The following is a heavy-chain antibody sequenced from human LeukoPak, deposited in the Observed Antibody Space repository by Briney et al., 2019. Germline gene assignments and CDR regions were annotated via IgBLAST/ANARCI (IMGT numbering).Heavy chain of an antibody. J-gene: IGHJ6*02. CDR2: IYYSGST. Sequence: SETLSLTCTVSGGSISSGGYYWSWIRQHPGKGLEWIGYIYYSGSTYYNPSLKSRVTISVDTSKNQFSLKLSSVTAADTAVYYCARAHSTDTVTSLTYYYYYGMDVWGQGTTVTVSS. D-gene: IGHD4-17*01. CDR1: GGSISSGGYY. V-gene: IGHV4-31*03. CDR3: ARAHSTDTVTSLTYYYYYGMDV.